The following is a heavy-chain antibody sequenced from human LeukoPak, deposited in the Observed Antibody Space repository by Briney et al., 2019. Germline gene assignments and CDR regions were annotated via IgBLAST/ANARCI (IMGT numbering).Heavy chain of an antibody. J-gene: IGHJ4*02. CDR2: IYYSGST. V-gene: IGHV4-59*08. D-gene: IGHD3-16*02. Sequence: SETLSLTCTVSGGSISSYYWSWIRQPPGKGLEWIGYIYYSGSTNYNPSLKSRVTISVDTSKNQFSLKLGSVTAADTAVYYCARGPLTFGGVIVPFDYWGQGTLVTVSS. CDR3: ARGPLTFGGVIVPFDY. CDR1: GGSISSYY.